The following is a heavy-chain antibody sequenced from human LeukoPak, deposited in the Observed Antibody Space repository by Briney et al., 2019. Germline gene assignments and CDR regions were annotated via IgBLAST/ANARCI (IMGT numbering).Heavy chain of an antibody. CDR1: GGSISSSSYY. CDR2: IYYSGST. D-gene: IGHD3-3*01. J-gene: IGHJ5*02. V-gene: IGHV4-39*01. CDR3: ARRPKMSGSDGDTWLDP. Sequence: SETLSLTCTVSGGSISSSSYYWGWIRQPPGRGLEWIGNIYYSGSTYYNPSLKSRVTISVDTSKNQFSLKLSSVTAADAAVYYCARRPKMSGSDGDTWLDPWGQGKLVTVSS.